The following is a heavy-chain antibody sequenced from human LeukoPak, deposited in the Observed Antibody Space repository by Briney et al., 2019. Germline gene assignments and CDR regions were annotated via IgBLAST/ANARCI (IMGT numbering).Heavy chain of an antibody. D-gene: IGHD2-15*01. J-gene: IGHJ4*02. Sequence: SGTLSLTCTVSGGXISSYYWSWIRQPAGRGLEWIGRIHTSGSTDYNPSLKSRLTMSVDTSKNQFSLYLNSVTAADTAVYYCGRGARYCSGGSCYIYYFDYWGQGILVTVSS. CDR2: IHTSGST. CDR3: GRGARYCSGGSCYIYYFDY. CDR1: GGXISSYY. V-gene: IGHV4-4*07.